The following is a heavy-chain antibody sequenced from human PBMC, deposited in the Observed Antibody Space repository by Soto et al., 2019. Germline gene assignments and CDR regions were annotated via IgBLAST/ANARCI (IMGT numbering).Heavy chain of an antibody. V-gene: IGHV3-9*01. Sequence: EVQLVESGGGLVQPGRSLRLSCVVSGLNFDDYAMHWVRQLPGKGLEWVAGLSWSGGTIYYADSVKGRFTISRDNAKNYLYLEMNSLRPEDTAVYYWTKEVRDHLSYYFDYWGRGTLVTVSS. CDR2: LSWSGGTI. CDR1: GLNFDDYA. CDR3: TKEVRDHLSYYFDY. J-gene: IGHJ4*02.